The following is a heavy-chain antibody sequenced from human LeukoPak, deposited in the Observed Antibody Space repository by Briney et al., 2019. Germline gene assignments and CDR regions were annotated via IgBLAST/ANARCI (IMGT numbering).Heavy chain of an antibody. CDR2: ISTDGSST. V-gene: IGHV3-74*01. CDR3: ARDFLWGSGSR. J-gene: IGHJ4*02. D-gene: IGHD3-10*01. Sequence: GGSLRLSCADSGFTFSSYWMHWVRQAPGKGLVWVSRISTDGSSTSYADFVKGRFTISRDNAKNTLFLQMNSLRAEDTAVYYCARDFLWGSGSRWGQGTLVTVSS. CDR1: GFTFSSYW.